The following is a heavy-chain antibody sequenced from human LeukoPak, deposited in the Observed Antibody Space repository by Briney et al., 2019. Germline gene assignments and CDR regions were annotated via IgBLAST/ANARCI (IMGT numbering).Heavy chain of an antibody. J-gene: IGHJ4*02. Sequence: SETLSLTCAVYGGSFSGYYWSWIRQPPGKGLEWIGEINHSGSTIYNPSLKSRVTISVDTSKNQFSLKLSSVTAADTAVYYCAPGRDYFDYWGQGTLVTVSS. V-gene: IGHV4-34*01. CDR1: GGSFSGYY. D-gene: IGHD1-26*01. CDR3: APGRDYFDY. CDR2: INHSGST.